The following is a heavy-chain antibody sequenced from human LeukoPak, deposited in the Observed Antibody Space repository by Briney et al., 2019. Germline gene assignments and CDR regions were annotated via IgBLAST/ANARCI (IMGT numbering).Heavy chain of an antibody. CDR2: IYSGGST. V-gene: IGHV3-53*01. CDR1: GFTVSSNY. Sequence: PGGSLRLSCAASGFTVSSNYMSWVRQAPGKGLEWVSVIYSGGSTYYADSVKGRFTISRDNSKNTLYLQMNSLRAEDTAVYYCARVDSSSWYAFDYWGQGTLVTVSS. D-gene: IGHD6-13*01. J-gene: IGHJ4*02. CDR3: ARVDSSSWYAFDY.